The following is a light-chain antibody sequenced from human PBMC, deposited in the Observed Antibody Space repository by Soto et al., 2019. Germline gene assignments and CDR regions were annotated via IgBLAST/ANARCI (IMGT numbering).Light chain of an antibody. CDR1: SSNIGSNT. Sequence: QSVLTQPPSASGTPGQRVTISCSGSSSNIGSNTVNWYQQLPGTAPKLLIYSNNRRPSGVPDRFSGSKSGTSASLAISGLQSADEADYYCAAWDDSLNGPVFGGGTKVTVL. J-gene: IGLJ2*01. CDR2: SNN. CDR3: AAWDDSLNGPV. V-gene: IGLV1-44*01.